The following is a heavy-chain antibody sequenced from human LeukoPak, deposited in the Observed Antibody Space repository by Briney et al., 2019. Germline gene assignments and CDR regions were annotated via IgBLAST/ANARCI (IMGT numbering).Heavy chain of an antibody. CDR1: GGSISSYY. J-gene: IGHJ6*03. D-gene: IGHD6-13*01. CDR2: IYTSGST. V-gene: IGHV4-4*07. CDR3: ARENSSSWNYYYYYYMDV. Sequence: SETLSLTCTVSGGSISSYYWSWIRQPAGKGLEWIGRIYTSGSTNYNPSLKSRVTMSVDTSKNQFSLKLSSVTAADTAVYYCARENSSSWNYYYYYYMDVWGKGTTVTISS.